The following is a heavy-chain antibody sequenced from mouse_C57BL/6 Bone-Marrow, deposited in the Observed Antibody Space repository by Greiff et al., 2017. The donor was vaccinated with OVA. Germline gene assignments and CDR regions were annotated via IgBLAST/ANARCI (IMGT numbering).Heavy chain of an antibody. CDR2: IAPENGDS. CDR1: GFNIKADY. V-gene: IGHV14-4*01. J-gene: IGHJ1*03. D-gene: IGHD1-1*01. Sequence: VQLQQSGAELVRPGASVKLSCTASGFNIKADYMHWVNQRPEQGLEWIGWIAPENGDSEYASKVQGKATITADTSSNTAYLQLSSLTSEDTAVYYCTRYYYGRGYFDVWGTGTTVTVSS. CDR3: TRYYYGRGYFDV.